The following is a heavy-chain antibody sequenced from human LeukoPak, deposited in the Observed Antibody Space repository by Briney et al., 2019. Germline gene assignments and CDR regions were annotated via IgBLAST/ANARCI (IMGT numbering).Heavy chain of an antibody. CDR3: ARDLEEVAATHYYYYMDV. V-gene: IGHV3-21*01. Sequence: GGSLRLSCAASGFSFSSYEMNWVRQAPGKGLEWVSSISSSSSYIYYADSVKGRFTISRDNAKNSLYLQMNSLRAEDTAVYYCARDLEEVAATHYYYYMDVWGKGTTVTVSS. CDR2: ISSSSSYI. D-gene: IGHD2-15*01. CDR1: GFSFSSYE. J-gene: IGHJ6*03.